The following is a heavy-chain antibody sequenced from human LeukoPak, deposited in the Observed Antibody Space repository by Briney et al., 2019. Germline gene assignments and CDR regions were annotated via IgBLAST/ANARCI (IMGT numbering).Heavy chain of an antibody. CDR1: GYSFTSYW. CDR2: IDPSDSYT. Sequence: GGSLKISCKGSGYSFTSYWISWVRQMPGKGLEWMGRIDPSDSYTNYSPSFQGHVTISADKSISTAYLQWSSLKASDTAMYYCARYLAVAGYFDYWGQGTLVTVSS. CDR3: ARYLAVAGYFDY. J-gene: IGHJ4*02. D-gene: IGHD6-19*01. V-gene: IGHV5-10-1*01.